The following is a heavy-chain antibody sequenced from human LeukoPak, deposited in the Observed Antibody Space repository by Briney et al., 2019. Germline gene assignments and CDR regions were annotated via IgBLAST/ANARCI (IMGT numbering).Heavy chain of an antibody. V-gene: IGHV4-59*12. D-gene: IGHD2-15*01. CDR3: ARDGGGSDC. CDR1: GGSISSYY. CDR2: IYYSGST. J-gene: IGHJ4*02. Sequence: NASETLSLTCTVSGGSISSYYWSWIRQPPGKGLEWIGYIYYSGSTNYNPSLKSRVTISVDTSKNQFSLKLSSVTAADTAVYYCARDGGGSDCWGQGTLVTVSS.